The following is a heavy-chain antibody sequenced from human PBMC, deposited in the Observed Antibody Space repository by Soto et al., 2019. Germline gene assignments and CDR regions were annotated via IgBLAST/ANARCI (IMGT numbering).Heavy chain of an antibody. Sequence: ASVKVSCKASGYTFTSYGISWVRQAPGQGLEWMGWISAYNGNTNYAQKLQGRVTMTTDKSTSTAYMELRSLRSDDTAVYYCARAGITIFGVVGHYYYYMDVWGKGTTVTVSS. V-gene: IGHV1-18*01. CDR2: ISAYNGNT. CDR3: ARAGITIFGVVGHYYYYMDV. J-gene: IGHJ6*03. D-gene: IGHD3-3*01. CDR1: GYTFTSYG.